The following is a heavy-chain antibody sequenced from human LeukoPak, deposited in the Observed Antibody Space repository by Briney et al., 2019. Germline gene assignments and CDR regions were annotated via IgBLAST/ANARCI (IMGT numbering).Heavy chain of an antibody. CDR1: DSRFSPYR. CDR3: ARDRCSGGNCAFDS. V-gene: IGHV1-18*01. CDR2: VSTYKGNT. Sequence: DPVELSGKTSDSRFSPYRINAGRQAPGQQLEGMRRVSTYKGNTKSSQKLQGRVTMTTDTSTSTVYMELASLSSDDTASYYCARDRCSGGNCAFDSWGQGTLVTVSS. J-gene: IGHJ4*02. D-gene: IGHD2-15*01.